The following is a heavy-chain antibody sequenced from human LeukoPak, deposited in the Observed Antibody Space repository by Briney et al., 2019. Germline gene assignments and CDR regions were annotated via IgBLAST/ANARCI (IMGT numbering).Heavy chain of an antibody. CDR3: ARVSAVAGTYYYYGMDV. CDR2: IYYSGST. J-gene: IGHJ6*02. V-gene: IGHV4-59*01. CDR1: GGSISSYY. Sequence: AETLSLTCTVSGGSISSYYWSWIRQPPGKVLEWIGYIYYSGSTNYNPSLKSRVTISVDTSKNQFSLKLSSVTAADTAVYYCARVSAVAGTYYYYGMDVWGQGTTVTVSS. D-gene: IGHD6-19*01.